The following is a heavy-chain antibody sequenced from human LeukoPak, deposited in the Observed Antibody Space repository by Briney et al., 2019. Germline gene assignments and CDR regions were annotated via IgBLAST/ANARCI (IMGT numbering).Heavy chain of an antibody. CDR3: TRDQMNY. V-gene: IGHV3-53*01. CDR2: IFSNGDT. J-gene: IGHJ4*02. D-gene: IGHD5-24*01. Sequence: GGSLRLSCTASEFTVSRNYMLWVRQAPGKGLEWVSLIFSNGDTHYADSAKGRFTISRDTSKNAVSLQMNSLRVEDTAMYYCTRDQMNYWGQGTLVTVSS. CDR1: EFTVSRNY.